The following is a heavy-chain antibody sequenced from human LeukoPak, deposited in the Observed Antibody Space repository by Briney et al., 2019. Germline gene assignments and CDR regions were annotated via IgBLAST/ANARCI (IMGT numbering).Heavy chain of an antibody. CDR1: GFTFSSYA. CDR3: AKAKLGKKKDAFDI. J-gene: IGHJ3*02. Sequence: PGGSLRLSCAASGFTFSSYAMHWVRQAPGKGLEWVTIISYDGSNKYYADSVKGRFTISRDNSKNTLYLQMNSLRAEDTAVYYCAKAKLGKKKDAFDIWGQGTMVTVFS. V-gene: IGHV3-30-3*01. D-gene: IGHD7-27*01. CDR2: ISYDGSNK.